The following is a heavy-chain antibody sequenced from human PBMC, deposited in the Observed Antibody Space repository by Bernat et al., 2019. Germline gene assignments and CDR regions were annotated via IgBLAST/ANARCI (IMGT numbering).Heavy chain of an antibody. D-gene: IGHD6-19*01. V-gene: IGHV3-30*03. J-gene: IGHJ6*02. CDR3: ASFGAGTFFLDPPGVMDV. CDR2: ISYDGSNK. Sequence: QVQLVESGGGVVQPGRSLRLSCAASGFTFSSYGMHWVRQAPGKGLEWVAVISYDGSNKYYADSVKGRFTISRDNSKNTLYLQMNSLRAEDTAVYYCASFGAGTFFLDPPGVMDVWGQGTTVTVSS. CDR1: GFTFSSYG.